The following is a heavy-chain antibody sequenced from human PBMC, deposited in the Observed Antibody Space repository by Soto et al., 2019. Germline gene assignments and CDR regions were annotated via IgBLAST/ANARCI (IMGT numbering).Heavy chain of an antibody. CDR2: TNSDGSSK. CDR1: GFTFSNYW. D-gene: IGHD1-1*01. J-gene: IGHJ4*02. CDR3: ARYTYNISPFDY. Sequence: GGSLKLSCAAPGFTFSNYWMHWVRQVPGKGLVWVSRTNSDGSSKSYADSVKGRFTISRDNAKNTVFLQMDSLRAEDTAVYYCARYTYNISPFDYWGQGTLVTVSS. V-gene: IGHV3-74*01.